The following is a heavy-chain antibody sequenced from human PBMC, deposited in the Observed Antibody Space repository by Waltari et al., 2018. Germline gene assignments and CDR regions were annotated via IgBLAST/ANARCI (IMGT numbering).Heavy chain of an antibody. CDR3: ARLALGYCTSPRCRQNES. D-gene: IGHD2-2*01. CDR2: IYHEGDT. CDR1: GYSIGSGYY. J-gene: IGHJ4*02. Sequence: QVQLQESGPAVVRPSETLSLKCLVSGYSIGSGYYWGWIRQPPGKGLEWIRNIYHEGDTYHKPSLERQVALSMDTSENHFSLKLTSVTATDTAMYYCARLALGYCTSPRCRQNESWGQGTLVTVSS. V-gene: IGHV4-38-2*01.